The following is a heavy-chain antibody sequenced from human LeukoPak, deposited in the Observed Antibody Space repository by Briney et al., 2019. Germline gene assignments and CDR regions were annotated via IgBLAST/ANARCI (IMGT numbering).Heavy chain of an antibody. D-gene: IGHD2/OR15-2a*01. CDR3: AIRPVNSVSDGFY. Sequence: ASVKVSCKASGYTSSAYYVHWVRQAPGQGLEWVGRINPNTGGTDYAQGFRARVTFTADTSIGTAYMEVSRLKSDDTAMFYCAIRPVNSVSDGFYWGQGTLVTVSS. CDR1: GYTSSAYY. V-gene: IGHV1-2*06. J-gene: IGHJ4*02. CDR2: INPNTGGT.